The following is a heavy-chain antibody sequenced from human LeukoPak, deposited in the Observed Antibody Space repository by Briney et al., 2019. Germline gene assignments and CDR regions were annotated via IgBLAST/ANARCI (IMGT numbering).Heavy chain of an antibody. Sequence: GGSLRLSCAASGFTFSSYAMSWVRQAPGKGLEWVSAISGSGGSTYYADSVKGRFTISRDNSKNTLYLQMNSPRAEDTAVYYCAKELARGYYYDSSGYPIDYWGQGTLVTVSS. CDR1: GFTFSSYA. CDR3: AKELARGYYYDSSGYPIDY. CDR2: ISGSGGST. J-gene: IGHJ4*02. V-gene: IGHV3-23*01. D-gene: IGHD3-22*01.